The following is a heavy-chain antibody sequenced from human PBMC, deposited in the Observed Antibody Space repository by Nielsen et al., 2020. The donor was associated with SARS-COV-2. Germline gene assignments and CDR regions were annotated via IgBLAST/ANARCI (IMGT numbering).Heavy chain of an antibody. CDR2: FDPGDAET. CDR1: GYTLSELS. Sequence: ASVKVSCKVSGYTLSELSIHWVRQAPGKGLECMGGFDPGDAETVYAQKFQGRITMTEDTSADTAYMDLSSLRTEDTAVYYCATSLVAAIFGVLDYWGPGTLVTVSS. D-gene: IGHD3-3*01. J-gene: IGHJ4*02. CDR3: ATSLVAAIFGVLDY. V-gene: IGHV1-24*01.